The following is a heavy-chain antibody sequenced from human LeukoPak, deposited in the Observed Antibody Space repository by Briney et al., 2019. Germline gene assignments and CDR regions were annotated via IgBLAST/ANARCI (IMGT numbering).Heavy chain of an antibody. D-gene: IGHD6-6*01. CDR3: AKGGHSSSYDYFDY. Sequence: GGSLRLSCAASGFTFDDYAMHWVRQAPGKGLEWVSGISWNSGSIGYADSVKGRFTISRDNAKNSLYLQMNSLRAEDTALYYCAKGGHSSSYDYFDYWGQGTLVTVSS. CDR1: GFTFDDYA. CDR2: ISWNSGSI. V-gene: IGHV3-9*01. J-gene: IGHJ4*02.